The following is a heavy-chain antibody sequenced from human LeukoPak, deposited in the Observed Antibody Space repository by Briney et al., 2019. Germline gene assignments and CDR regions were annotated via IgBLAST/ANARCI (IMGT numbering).Heavy chain of an antibody. Sequence: PGGSLRLSCAASGFTFDEYGMSWVRQAPGKGLEWVSAISGSGGSTYYADSVKGRFTISRDNSKNTLYLQMNSLRAEDTAVYYCANLYYCDSSGYFDYWGQGTLVTVSS. V-gene: IGHV3-23*01. J-gene: IGHJ4*02. CDR3: ANLYYCDSSGYFDY. CDR1: GFTFDEYG. CDR2: ISGSGGST. D-gene: IGHD3-22*01.